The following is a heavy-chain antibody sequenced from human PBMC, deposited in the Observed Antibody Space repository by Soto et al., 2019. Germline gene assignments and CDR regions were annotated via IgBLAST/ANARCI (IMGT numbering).Heavy chain of an antibody. Sequence: EVQLLESGGGLVQPGGSLRLSCAASGFTFRNYAMSWVRQAPGKGLEWVSSISGSGDTTYYADSVKGRFTSSRDKSKSTLDPEMNSLRAQSTAGYFFAGYYESCAWYNWFDLLGQGTLVTVSS. J-gene: IGHJ5*02. D-gene: IGHD3-22*01. V-gene: IGHV3-23*01. CDR3: AGYYESCAWYNWFDL. CDR1: GFTFRNYA. CDR2: ISGSGDTT.